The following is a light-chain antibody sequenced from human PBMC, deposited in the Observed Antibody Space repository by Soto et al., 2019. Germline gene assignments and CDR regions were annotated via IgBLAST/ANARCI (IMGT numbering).Light chain of an antibody. CDR2: SNN. V-gene: IGLV1-44*01. CDR3: AAWDDSLNGLYV. Sequence: QSVLTQPPSASGTPGQRVTISCSGSSSNIGSNTVNWYQQLPGTAPKLLIYSNNQRPSGVPDRFSGSKSGTSASLAISWLHSEDEADYYCAAWDDSLNGLYVFGTGTRSPS. J-gene: IGLJ1*01. CDR1: SSNIGSNT.